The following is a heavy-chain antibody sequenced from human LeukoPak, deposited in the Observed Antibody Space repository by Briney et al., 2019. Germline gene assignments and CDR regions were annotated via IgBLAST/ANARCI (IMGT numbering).Heavy chain of an antibody. D-gene: IGHD4-17*01. Sequence: ASVKVSCKASGGTFSSYAISWVRQAPGQGLEWMGGIIPIFGTANYAQKFQGRVTITADKSTSTAYMELSSLRSEDTAVYYCARVTDGDPRADYWGQGTLVTVSS. CDR2: IIPIFGTA. CDR3: ARVTDGDPRADY. V-gene: IGHV1-69*06. J-gene: IGHJ4*02. CDR1: GGTFSSYA.